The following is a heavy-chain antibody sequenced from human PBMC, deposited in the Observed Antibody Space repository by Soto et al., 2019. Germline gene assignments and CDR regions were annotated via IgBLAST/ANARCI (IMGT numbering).Heavy chain of an antibody. J-gene: IGHJ4*02. Sequence: QVQLVQSGAEVMQPGASVKVSCKASGYTFTSYYIQWVRQAPGQGLEWMGIINPSGGSTNYAQKLQGRVTMPRDTSTSTVYMELSSLRSEDTAIYYCSRGYPPRDQLGNLPGAFWGQGTLVTVSS. CDR3: SRGYPPRDQLGNLPGAF. D-gene: IGHD1-1*01. CDR1: GYTFTSYY. CDR2: INPSGGST. V-gene: IGHV1-46*03.